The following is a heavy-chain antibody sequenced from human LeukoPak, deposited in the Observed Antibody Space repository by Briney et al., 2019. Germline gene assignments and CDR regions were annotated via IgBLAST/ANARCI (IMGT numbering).Heavy chain of an antibody. CDR2: IYYSGST. D-gene: IGHD6-13*01. J-gene: IGHJ5*02. CDR1: GGSISSSSYY. Sequence: SETLSLTCTVSGGSISSSSYYWGWIRQPPGKGLEWIGSIYYSGSTYYNPSLKSRVTISVDTSKNQFSLKLSSVTAADTAVYYCARVIGSWDLGWFDPWGQGTLVTVSS. CDR3: ARVIGSWDLGWFDP. V-gene: IGHV4-39*07.